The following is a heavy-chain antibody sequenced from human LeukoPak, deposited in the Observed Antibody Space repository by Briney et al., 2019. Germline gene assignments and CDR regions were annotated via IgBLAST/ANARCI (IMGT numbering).Heavy chain of an antibody. CDR1: GFTFSSYE. V-gene: IGHV3-48*03. CDR2: ISSSGSTI. Sequence: PGGSLRLSCAASGFTFSSYEMNWVRQAPGKGLEWVSYISSSGSTIYYADSVKGRFIISRDNAKNSLYLQMNSLGAEDTAFYYCASDRRSDSSGYAFDIWGQGTMVTVSS. D-gene: IGHD3-22*01. CDR3: ASDRRSDSSGYAFDI. J-gene: IGHJ3*02.